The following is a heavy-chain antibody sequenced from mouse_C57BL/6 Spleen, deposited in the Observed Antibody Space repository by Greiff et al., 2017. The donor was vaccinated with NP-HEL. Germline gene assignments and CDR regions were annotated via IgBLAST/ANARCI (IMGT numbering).Heavy chain of an antibody. V-gene: IGHV5-4*01. Sequence: EVHLVESGGGLVKPGGSLKLSCAASGFTFSSYAMSWVRQTPEKRLEWVATISDGGSYTYYPDNVKGRFTISRDNAKNNLYLQMSHLKSEDTAMYYCARKYFDYWGQGTTLTVSS. CDR1: GFTFSSYA. CDR2: ISDGGSYT. CDR3: ARKYFDY. J-gene: IGHJ2*01.